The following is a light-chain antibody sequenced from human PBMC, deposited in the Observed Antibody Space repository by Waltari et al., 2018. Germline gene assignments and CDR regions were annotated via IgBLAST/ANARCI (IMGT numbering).Light chain of an antibody. CDR2: DKN. CDR3: HSRDASGVGGT. V-gene: IGLV3-19*01. J-gene: IGLJ2*01. CDR1: SLRSHY. Sequence: TQDPAGSVVMGQTVRIKCQGDSLRSHYASWYQQRPGRAPILVMYDKNRRPSGVPDRFSGSSSDNTASLTITGAQAEDEAYYYCHSRDASGVGGTFGGGTKLTVL.